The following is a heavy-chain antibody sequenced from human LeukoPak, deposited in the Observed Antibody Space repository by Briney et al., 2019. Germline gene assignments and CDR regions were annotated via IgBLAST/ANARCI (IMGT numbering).Heavy chain of an antibody. CDR3: VKTEDIVVVPAAMPFDY. CDR1: GITFGNNW. Sequence: GGSLRLSCAASGITFGNNWMHWVRQGPGKGLVWISRINSDGGGAIYADSVKGRFTISRDNSKNTLYLQMSSLRAEDTAVYYCVKTEDIVVVPAAMPFDYWGQGTLVTVSS. V-gene: IGHV3-74*01. J-gene: IGHJ4*02. CDR2: INSDGGGA. D-gene: IGHD2-2*01.